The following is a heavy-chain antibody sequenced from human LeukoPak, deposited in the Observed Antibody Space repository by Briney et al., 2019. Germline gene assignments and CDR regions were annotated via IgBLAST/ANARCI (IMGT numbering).Heavy chain of an antibody. Sequence: ASVKVSCKASGYTFTSYGISWVRQAPGQGLEWMGWISAYNGNTNYAQKLQGRVTMTTDTSTSTAYMELRSLRSDDTAVYYCASPGYCSSTSCSVGALDIWGQGTMVTVSS. D-gene: IGHD2-2*01. CDR3: ASPGYCSSTSCSVGALDI. V-gene: IGHV1-18*01. J-gene: IGHJ3*02. CDR2: ISAYNGNT. CDR1: GYTFTSYG.